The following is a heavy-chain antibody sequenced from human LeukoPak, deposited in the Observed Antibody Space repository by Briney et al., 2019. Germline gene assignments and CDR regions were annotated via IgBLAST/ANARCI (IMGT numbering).Heavy chain of an antibody. CDR1: GFTFTIYG. V-gene: IGHV3-33*01. Sequence: GRSLRLSCAASGFTFTIYGMHWVRQAPGKGLEWVAVIWYDGSNKYYADSVKGRFIISRDNSKNTLFLQMNSLRAEDTAVYYCARVSGGTLDGAFDIWGQGTMVTVSS. CDR3: ARVSGGTLDGAFDI. J-gene: IGHJ3*02. D-gene: IGHD3-16*01. CDR2: IWYDGSNK.